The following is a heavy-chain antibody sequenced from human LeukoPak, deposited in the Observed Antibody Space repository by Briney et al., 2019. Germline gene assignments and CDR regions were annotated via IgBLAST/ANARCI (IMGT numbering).Heavy chain of an antibody. J-gene: IGHJ4*02. CDR1: GFTFSSYS. CDR3: ARDRGGFYSVDY. D-gene: IGHD2-15*01. Sequence: GWSLRLSCAASGFTFSSYSMNWVRQAPGKGLEWVSSISSSSSYIYYADSVKGRFTISRDNAKNSLYLQMNSLRAEDTAVYYCARDRGGFYSVDYWGQGTLVIVSS. V-gene: IGHV3-21*01. CDR2: ISSSSSYI.